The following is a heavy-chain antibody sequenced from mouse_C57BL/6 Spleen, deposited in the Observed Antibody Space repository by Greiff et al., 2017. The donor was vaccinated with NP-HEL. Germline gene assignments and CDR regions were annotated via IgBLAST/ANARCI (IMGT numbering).Heavy chain of an antibody. V-gene: IGHV1-80*01. CDR1: GYAFSSYW. CDR2: IYPGDGDP. D-gene: IGHD1-1*01. Sequence: QVQLQQSGAELVKPGASVKISCKASGYAFSSYWMNWVKQRPGKGLEWIGQIYPGDGDPNYNGKFKGKATLTADKSSSTAYMQLSSLTSEDSAVYFCARAPYYDGSSLYYAMDYWGQGTSVTVSS. J-gene: IGHJ4*01. CDR3: ARAPYYDGSSLYYAMDY.